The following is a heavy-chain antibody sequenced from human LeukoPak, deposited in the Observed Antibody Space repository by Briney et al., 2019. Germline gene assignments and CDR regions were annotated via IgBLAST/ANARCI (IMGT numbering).Heavy chain of an antibody. CDR3: ARTLVVTGAFDI. CDR2: IYYSGST. Sequence: SETLSLTCTVSGGSISSYYWSWIRQPPGKGLEWIGYIYYSGSTNYNPSLKSRVTISVDTSKNQFSLKLSSVTAADTAVYYCARTLVVTGAFDIWGQGTMVTVSS. V-gene: IGHV4-59*08. D-gene: IGHD6-6*01. J-gene: IGHJ3*02. CDR1: GGSISSYY.